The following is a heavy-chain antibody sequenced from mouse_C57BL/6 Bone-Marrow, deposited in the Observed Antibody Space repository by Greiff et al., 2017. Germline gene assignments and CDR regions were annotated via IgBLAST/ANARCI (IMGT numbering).Heavy chain of an antibody. CDR3: APQNYGNSPYYYAMDY. V-gene: IGHV2-5*01. Sequence: QVQLQQSGPGLVQPSQSLSITCTVSGFSLTSYGVHWVRQSPGKGLEWLGVIWRGGSTAYNDAFMSRLSITTDNSKSQVIFKMHLLQADDTAIYDGAPQNYGNSPYYYAMDYWGQGTSVTVSS. CDR1: GFSLTSYG. J-gene: IGHJ4*01. D-gene: IGHD1-1*01. CDR2: IWRGGST.